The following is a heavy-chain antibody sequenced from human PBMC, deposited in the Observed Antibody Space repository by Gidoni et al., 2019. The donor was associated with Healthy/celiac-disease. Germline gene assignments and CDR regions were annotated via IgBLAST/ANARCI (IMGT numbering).Heavy chain of an antibody. CDR3: AREDCSSTSCSMGWFDP. Sequence: QVQLQESGPGLVKPSETLSLTCTVPGGPISSYYWSWIRQPPGKGLEWIGYIYYRGSTNYNPSLKSRVTISVDTSKNQFSLKLSSVTAADTAVYYCAREDCSSTSCSMGWFDPWGQGTLVTVSS. V-gene: IGHV4-59*01. J-gene: IGHJ5*02. CDR2: IYYRGST. CDR1: GGPISSYY. D-gene: IGHD2-2*01.